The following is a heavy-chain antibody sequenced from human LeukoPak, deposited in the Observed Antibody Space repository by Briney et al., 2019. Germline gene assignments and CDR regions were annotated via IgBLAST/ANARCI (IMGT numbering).Heavy chain of an antibody. Sequence: SETLSLTCAVYGGSFSGYYWSWIRQPPGKGLEWIGEINHSGSTNYNPSLKSRVTISVDTSKHQFSLKLSSVTAADTAVYYCAREPLGYCSSTSCYYFDYWGQGTLDTVSS. CDR3: AREPLGYCSSTSCYYFDY. CDR2: INHSGST. J-gene: IGHJ4*02. CDR1: GGSFSGYY. V-gene: IGHV4-34*01. D-gene: IGHD2-2*01.